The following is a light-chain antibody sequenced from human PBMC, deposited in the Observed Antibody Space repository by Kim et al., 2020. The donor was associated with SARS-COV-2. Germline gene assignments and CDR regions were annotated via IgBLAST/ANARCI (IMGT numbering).Light chain of an antibody. Sequence: EIVLTQSPGTLSLSPGERATLSCRASQSVSSSCLAWYQQKPGQAPRLLIYGASSRATGIPDRFSGSGSGTDFTLTISRLEPEDFAVYYCQLYDSSPPRYTFGQGTKLEIK. CDR2: GAS. CDR3: QLYDSSPPRYT. J-gene: IGKJ2*01. V-gene: IGKV3-20*01. CDR1: QSVSSSC.